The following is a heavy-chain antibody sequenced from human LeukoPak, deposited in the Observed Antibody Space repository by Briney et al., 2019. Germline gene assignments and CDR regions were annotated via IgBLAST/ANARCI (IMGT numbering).Heavy chain of an antibody. CDR3: AKGIAATGNSQIFDY. D-gene: IGHD6-13*01. CDR2: ISWNSGSI. J-gene: IGHJ4*02. Sequence: GGSLRLSCAASGFTFDDYAMHWVRQAPGKGLEWVSGISWNSGSIGYADSVKGRFTISRDNAKNSLYLQMNSLRAEDTAVYYCAKGIAATGNSQIFDYWGQGTLATVSS. V-gene: IGHV3-9*01. CDR1: GFTFDDYA.